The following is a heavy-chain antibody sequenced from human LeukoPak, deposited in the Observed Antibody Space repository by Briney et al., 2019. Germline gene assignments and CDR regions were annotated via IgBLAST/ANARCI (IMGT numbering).Heavy chain of an antibody. V-gene: IGHV3-53*01. Sequence: GGSLRLSCAASGFTVITNDMTWVRQSPGKGLEWVSYLYSDGNTKYADSVQGRFTISRDNSKNTLYLEMNSLSPDDTAVYYCARGVEPLAANTLAYWGQGTLVTVSS. CDR3: ARGVEPLAANTLAY. CDR2: LYSDGNT. D-gene: IGHD1-14*01. CDR1: GFTVITND. J-gene: IGHJ4*02.